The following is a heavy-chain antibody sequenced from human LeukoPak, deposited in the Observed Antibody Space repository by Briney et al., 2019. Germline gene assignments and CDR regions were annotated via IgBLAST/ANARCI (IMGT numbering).Heavy chain of an antibody. V-gene: IGHV3-74*01. CDR2: INTDGSST. CDR3: AVRGYSYGPFDY. Sequence: GGSLRLSCAASGFTFSSYWMHWVRQAQGKGLVWVSRINTDGSSTSYADSVKGRFTISRDNAKNTLYLQMNSLRAEDTAVYYCAVRGYSYGPFDYWGQGTLVTVSS. CDR1: GFTFSSYW. J-gene: IGHJ4*02. D-gene: IGHD5-18*01.